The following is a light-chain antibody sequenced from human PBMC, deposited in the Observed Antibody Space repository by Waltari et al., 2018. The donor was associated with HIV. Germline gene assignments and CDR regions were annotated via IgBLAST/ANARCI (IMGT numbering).Light chain of an antibody. CDR3: QQYYTTPLT. V-gene: IGKV4-1*01. Sequence: DFVMTQYPDSLAVSLGERATSTCKSSQSLLYSSSRKNYLAWYQQKPGQPPKLLIYWASTRESGVPDRFVGSGSGTHFTLAISSLQAEDGAVYYCQQYYTTPLTFGGGTKVEIK. CDR2: WAS. J-gene: IGKJ4*01. CDR1: QSLLYSSSRKNY.